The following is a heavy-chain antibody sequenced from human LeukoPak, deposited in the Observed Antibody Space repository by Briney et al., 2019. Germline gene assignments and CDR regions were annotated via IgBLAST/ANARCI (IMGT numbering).Heavy chain of an antibody. J-gene: IGHJ4*02. CDR3: ARGVPLGYCTYGVCYPPYYFDY. V-gene: IGHV1-8*01. CDR1: GYTFISYN. CDR2: VNPRGGDA. Sequence: GASVKVSCKASGYTFISYNINWLRQATGQGLEWMGWVNPRGGDAGYLQKFQGRLTITRDSSIDTAYMDLSGLNSEDTAVYYCARGVPLGYCTYGVCYPPYYFDYWGQGTLVTASS. D-gene: IGHD2-8*01.